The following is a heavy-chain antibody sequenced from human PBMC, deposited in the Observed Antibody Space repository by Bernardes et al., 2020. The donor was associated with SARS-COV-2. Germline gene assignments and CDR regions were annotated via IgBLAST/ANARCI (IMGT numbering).Heavy chain of an antibody. V-gene: IGHV1-2*04. CDR2: INPNSGGT. J-gene: IGHJ6*02. Sequence: ASVKVSCKASGYTFTGYYMHWVRQAPGQGLEWMGWINPNSGGTNYAQKFQGWVTMTRDTSISTAYMELSRLRSDDTAVYYCARYGKGYCSGGSCWYGYYYYGMDVWGQGTTVTVSS. D-gene: IGHD2-15*01. CDR3: ARYGKGYCSGGSCWYGYYYYGMDV. CDR1: GYTFTGYY.